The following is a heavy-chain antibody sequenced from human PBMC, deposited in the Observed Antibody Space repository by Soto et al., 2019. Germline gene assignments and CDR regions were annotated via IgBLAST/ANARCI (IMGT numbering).Heavy chain of an antibody. V-gene: IGHV3-7*01. CDR3: ARDRGYVFARPDDAFDI. CDR1: GFTFSSYW. CDR2: IKQDGSEK. D-gene: IGHD6-25*01. Sequence: EVQLVESGGGLVQPGGSLRLSCAASGFTFSSYWMSWVRQAPGKGLEWVANIKQDGSEKYYVDSVKGRFTISRDNAKNSLYLQMNSLRAEDTAVYYCARDRGYVFARPDDAFDIWGQGTMVTVSS. J-gene: IGHJ3*02.